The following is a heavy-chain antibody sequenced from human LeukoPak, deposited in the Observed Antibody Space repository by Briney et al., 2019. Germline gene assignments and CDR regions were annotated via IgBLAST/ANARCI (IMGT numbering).Heavy chain of an antibody. J-gene: IGHJ4*02. CDR2: MSGSGSTI. Sequence: GGSLRLSCAASGFTFNTYEINWVRQAPGKGLEWVSYMSGSGSTIYYADSVKGRFTISRDNAKNSLYLQMNSLRAEDTAVYYCARDHSDVGRNFFDYWGRGTLVTVAS. D-gene: IGHD1-26*01. CDR1: GFTFNTYE. CDR3: ARDHSDVGRNFFDY. V-gene: IGHV3-48*03.